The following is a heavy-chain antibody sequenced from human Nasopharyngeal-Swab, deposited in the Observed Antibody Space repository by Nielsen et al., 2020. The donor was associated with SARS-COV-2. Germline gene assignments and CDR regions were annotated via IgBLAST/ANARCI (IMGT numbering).Heavy chain of an antibody. CDR2: ISGSGGST. CDR1: GFPFSSYA. J-gene: IGHJ4*02. CDR3: AKDWISGGWYGDYDDY. D-gene: IGHD6-19*01. Sequence: GGSLRLSCAASGFPFSSYAMSWVRQAPGKGLEWVSAISGSGGSTYYADSVKGRFTISRDNSKNTLYLQMNSLRAEDTAVYYCAKDWISGGWYGDYDDYWGQGTLVTVSS. V-gene: IGHV3-23*01.